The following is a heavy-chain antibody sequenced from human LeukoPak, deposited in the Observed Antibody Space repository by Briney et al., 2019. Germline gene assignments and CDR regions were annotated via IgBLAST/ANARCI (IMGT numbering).Heavy chain of an antibody. V-gene: IGHV3-74*01. J-gene: IGHJ4*02. CDR1: GFTLSTYW. D-gene: IGHD3-22*01. CDR2: IHSDGSGT. Sequence: PGGSLRLSCAASGFTLSTYWMHWVRHAPGKGLVWVSRIHSDGSGTSYADSVRRRFTISRDNAKKTLYLQMNSLRAEDTAVYYCARDSSRSASYYYDPSGYFTFGHWGQGILVTVSS. CDR3: ARDSSRSASYYYDPSGYFTFGH.